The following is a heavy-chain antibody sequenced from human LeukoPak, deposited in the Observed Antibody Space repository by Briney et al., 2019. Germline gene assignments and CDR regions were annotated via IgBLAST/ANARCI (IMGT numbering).Heavy chain of an antibody. V-gene: IGHV3-9*03. CDR1: GFTFDDYA. J-gene: IGHJ3*02. CDR3: AKDVEGAFDI. Sequence: PGGSLRLSCAASGFTFDDYAMHWVRRAPGKGLEWVSGISWNSGSIGYADSVKGRFTISRDNAKNSLYLQMNSLRAEDMALYYCAKDVEGAFDIWGQGTMVTVSS. CDR2: ISWNSGSI.